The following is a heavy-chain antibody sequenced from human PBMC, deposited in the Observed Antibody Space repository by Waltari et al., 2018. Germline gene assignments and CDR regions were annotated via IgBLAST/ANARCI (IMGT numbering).Heavy chain of an antibody. CDR3: ARSISGWYSDWFDP. CDR2: IKQDGSEK. D-gene: IGHD6-19*01. V-gene: IGHV3-7*01. J-gene: IGHJ5*02. Sequence: EVQLVESGGGLVQPGGSLRLSCAASGFTFSSYWMSWVRQAPGKGVGWVANIKQDGSEKYYVDSVKGRFTISRDNAKNSLYLQMNSLRAEDTAVYYCARSISGWYSDWFDPWGQGTLVTVSS. CDR1: GFTFSSYW.